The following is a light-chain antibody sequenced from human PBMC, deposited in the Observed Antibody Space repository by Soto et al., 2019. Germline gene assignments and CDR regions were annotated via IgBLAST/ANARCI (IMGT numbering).Light chain of an antibody. Sequence: IQLTQSPASLAASVGDRVTITCRASQGISTLLAWYQQKPGKAPKVLIYESSLLQSGVPSRFSGSGSGTEFTLTISSLPPDDFETYYCQQYNSYTWTFGQGTKVDIK. CDR1: QGISTL. J-gene: IGKJ1*01. V-gene: IGKV1-9*01. CDR3: QQYNSYTWT. CDR2: ESS.